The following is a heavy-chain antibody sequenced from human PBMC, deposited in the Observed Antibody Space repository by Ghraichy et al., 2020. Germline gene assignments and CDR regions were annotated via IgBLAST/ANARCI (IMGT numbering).Heavy chain of an antibody. CDR3: ARIELGSYYMDV. CDR1: GGSISSGDYY. CDR2: IYYSGST. V-gene: IGHV4-30-4*01. J-gene: IGHJ6*03. Sequence: SLNISCTVSGGSISSGDYYWSWIRQPPGKGLEWIGYIYYSGSTYYNPSLKSRVTISVDTSKNQFSLKLSSVTAADTAVYYCARIELGSYYMDVWGKGTTVTVSS. D-gene: IGHD1-7*01.